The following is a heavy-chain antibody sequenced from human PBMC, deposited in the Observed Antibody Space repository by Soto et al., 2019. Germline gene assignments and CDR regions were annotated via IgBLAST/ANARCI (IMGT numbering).Heavy chain of an antibody. Sequence: QVQLQQSGPRLVKPSETLSLTCTVSSGPDRSHNWGWIRQPPGRGLEWIGYVYYTGDTAYHPSLRGRVTRSAGTSTNDISLTLNSVTAADTAVYYCVRQGIDYLHGLVDVWGQGTTVSVSS. J-gene: IGHJ6*02. CDR3: VRQGIDYLHGLVDV. D-gene: IGHD4-17*01. CDR1: SGPDRSHN. V-gene: IGHV4-59*08. CDR2: VYYTGDT.